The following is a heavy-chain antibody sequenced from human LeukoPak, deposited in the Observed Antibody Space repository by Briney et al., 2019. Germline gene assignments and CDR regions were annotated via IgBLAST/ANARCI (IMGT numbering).Heavy chain of an antibody. CDR3: ARGFDFMITFGGVIAGTFDY. Sequence: GGSLRLSCAASGFTFSSYWMSWVRQASGKGLEWVANIKQDGSEKYYVDSVKGRFTISRDNAKNSLYLQMNSLSAEDTAVYYCARGFDFMITFGGVIAGTFDYWGQGTLVTVSS. J-gene: IGHJ4*02. CDR2: IKQDGSEK. V-gene: IGHV3-7*03. CDR1: GFTFSSYW. D-gene: IGHD3-16*02.